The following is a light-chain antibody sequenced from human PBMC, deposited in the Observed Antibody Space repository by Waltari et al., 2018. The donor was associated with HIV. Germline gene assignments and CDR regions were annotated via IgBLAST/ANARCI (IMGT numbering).Light chain of an antibody. Sequence: DILLTQSPSTLAALVGDRATITRRARHTINKWLALYQQGPGDPPKLLITNASTSEVGVPTRCRGRGAETEFTLTIDTLQPDDFAVYYCQQYDNLPPFGQGTRLE. CDR1: HTINKW. J-gene: IGKJ5*01. CDR2: NAS. V-gene: IGKV1-5*03. CDR3: QQYDNLPP.